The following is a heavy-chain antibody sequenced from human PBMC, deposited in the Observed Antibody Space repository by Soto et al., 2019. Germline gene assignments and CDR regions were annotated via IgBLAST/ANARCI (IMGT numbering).Heavy chain of an antibody. D-gene: IGHD2-15*01. J-gene: IGHJ4*02. CDR1: GFTFSSYG. V-gene: IGHV3-30*18. CDR2: ISYDGSNK. Sequence: VGSLRLSCAASGFTFSSYGMHWVRQAPGKGLEWVAVISYDGSNKYYADSVKGRFTISRDNSKNTLYLQMNSLRAEDTAVYYCAKDQDGGLDYWGQGTLVTVSP. CDR3: AKDQDGGLDY.